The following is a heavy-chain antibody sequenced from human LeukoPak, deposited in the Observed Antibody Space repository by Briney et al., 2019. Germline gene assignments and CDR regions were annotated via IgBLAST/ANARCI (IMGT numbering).Heavy chain of an antibody. J-gene: IGHJ4*02. V-gene: IGHV3-21*04. Sequence: PGGSLRLSCAASGFTFSAYNINWVRQAPGKGLEWVSSISYTGTYIYYADSVKGRFTISRDNAQNSLYLQMNSLRAEDTAIYYCVRDRGTYRPIDYWGQGTLVTVSS. CDR2: ISYTGTYI. D-gene: IGHD1-26*01. CDR3: VRDRGTYRPIDY. CDR1: GFTFSAYN.